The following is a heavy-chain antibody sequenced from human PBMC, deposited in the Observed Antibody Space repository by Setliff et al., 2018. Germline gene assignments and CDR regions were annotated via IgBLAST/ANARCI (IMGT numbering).Heavy chain of an antibody. D-gene: IGHD5-18*01. J-gene: IGHJ4*02. Sequence: GESLKISCKGSGYSFTSYWIGWVRQMPGKGLEWMGIIYPGDSDTINSPSFQGQVTISADKSISTAYLQWSSLKASDTAIYYCARFLLSGYSYGYDYCGQGTLVTASS. CDR2: IYPGDSDT. V-gene: IGHV5-51*01. CDR3: ARFLLSGYSYGYDY. CDR1: GYSFTSYW.